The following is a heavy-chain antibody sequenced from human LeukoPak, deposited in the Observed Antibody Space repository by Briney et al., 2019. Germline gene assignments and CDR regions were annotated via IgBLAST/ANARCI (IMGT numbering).Heavy chain of an antibody. D-gene: IGHD5-18*01. CDR2: ISGSGGST. V-gene: IGHV3-23*01. CDR3: AKVSSYGYEQGYFDY. CDR1: GFTFSSYA. J-gene: IGHJ4*02. Sequence: PGGSLRLSCAASGFTFSSYAMSWVRQAPGKGLEWVSAISGSGGSTYYADSVKGRFTISRDNSKNTLYLQMDSLRAEDTAVYYCAKVSSYGYEQGYFDYWGQGTLVTDSS.